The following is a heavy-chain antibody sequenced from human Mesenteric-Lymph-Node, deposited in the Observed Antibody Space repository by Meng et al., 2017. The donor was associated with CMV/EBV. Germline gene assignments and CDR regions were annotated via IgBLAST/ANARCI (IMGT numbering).Heavy chain of an antibody. J-gene: IGHJ4*02. D-gene: IGHD4-23*01. V-gene: IGHV4-39*07. CDR1: GGSVSSGSYY. CDR3: ASGLDYGGNSWLDY. CDR2: IYYSGST. Sequence: SETLSLTCTVSGGSVSSGSYYWSWIRQPPGKGLEWIGSIYYSGSTYYNPSLKSRVTISVDTSKNQFSLKLSSVTAADTAVYYCASGLDYGGNSWLDYWGQGTLVTVSS.